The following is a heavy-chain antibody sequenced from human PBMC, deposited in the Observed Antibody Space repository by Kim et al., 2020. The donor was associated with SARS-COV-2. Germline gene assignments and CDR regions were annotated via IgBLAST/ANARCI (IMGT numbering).Heavy chain of an antibody. CDR2: IRSKANSYAT. CDR3: TIPGGYSYGYGPDFYYYYGMDV. Sequence: GGSLRLSCAASGFTFSGSAMHWVRQASGKGLEWVGRIRSKANSYATAYAASVQGRFTISRDDSKNTAYLQMNSLKTEDTAVYYCTIPGGYSYGYGPDFYYYYGMDVWGQGTTVTVSS. CDR1: GFTFSGSA. V-gene: IGHV3-73*01. D-gene: IGHD5-18*01. J-gene: IGHJ6*02.